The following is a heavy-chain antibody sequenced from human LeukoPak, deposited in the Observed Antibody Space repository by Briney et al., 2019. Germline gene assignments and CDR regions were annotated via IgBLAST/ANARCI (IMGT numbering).Heavy chain of an antibody. Sequence: SGGSLRLSCAASGFTFSDYYMSWIRQAPGKGLEWVSYISSSGSTIYYADSVKGRFTISRDNAKNSLYLQMNSLRAEDTAVYYCARALYYYDSSGYYPLDYWGQGTLVTVSS. CDR2: ISSSGSTI. D-gene: IGHD3-22*01. CDR1: GFTFSDYY. J-gene: IGHJ4*02. CDR3: ARALYYYDSSGYYPLDY. V-gene: IGHV3-11*04.